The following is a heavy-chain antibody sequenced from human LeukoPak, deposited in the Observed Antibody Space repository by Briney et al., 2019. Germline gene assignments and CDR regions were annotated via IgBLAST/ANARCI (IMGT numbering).Heavy chain of an antibody. CDR3: ARDSPSDF. Sequence: GASVKVSCKASGYTFTNYYVHWVRQAPGQGLEWMGIINPNGGDTTYAQKFQGRVTMTRDTSTGTVYMALTSLRSEDTAVYYCARDSPSDFWGQGTLVTVSS. CDR2: INPNGGDT. V-gene: IGHV1-46*01. CDR1: GYTFTNYY. J-gene: IGHJ4*02.